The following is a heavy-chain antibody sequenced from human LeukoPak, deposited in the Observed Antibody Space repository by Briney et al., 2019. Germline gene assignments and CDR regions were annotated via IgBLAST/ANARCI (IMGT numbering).Heavy chain of an antibody. V-gene: IGHV1-69*01. J-gene: IGHJ5*02. CDR1: GGTFSSYA. CDR2: IIPIFGTA. CDR3: GRGLFSSPAGPGDNWFDP. Sequence: EASVKVSCKASGGTFSSYAISWVRQAPGQGLEWMGGIIPIFGTANYAQKFQGRVTITADESTSTAYMELSSLRSEDTAVYYCGRGLFSSPAGPGDNWFDPGARETRSTVSS. D-gene: IGHD2-2*01.